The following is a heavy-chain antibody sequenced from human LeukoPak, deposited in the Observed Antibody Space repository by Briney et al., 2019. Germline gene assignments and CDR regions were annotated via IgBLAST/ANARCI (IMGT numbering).Heavy chain of an antibody. CDR2: ISTNGGTR. Sequence: GGSLRLSCAASGFTFSSFEMNWVRQAPGKGLEWVSYISTNGGTRYYADSVKGRFTISRDNAKNTLYLQMNSLRAEDTAVYYCAYGDYPDYWGQGTLVTVSS. CDR3: AYGDYPDY. V-gene: IGHV3-48*03. J-gene: IGHJ4*02. CDR1: GFTFSSFE. D-gene: IGHD4-17*01.